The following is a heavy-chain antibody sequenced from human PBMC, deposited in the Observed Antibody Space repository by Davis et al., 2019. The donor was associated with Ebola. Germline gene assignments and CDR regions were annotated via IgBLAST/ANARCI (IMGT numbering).Heavy chain of an antibody. CDR1: GYSFTTYW. J-gene: IGHJ4*02. Sequence: GESLKISCKGSGYSFTTYWIAWVRQTPAKGLEWMGIIYPGDSDTRYSPSFEGQVTISVDRSISTAYLQWSSLKASDTAMYYCAKQESLYGSSDYWGQGTLVTVSP. D-gene: IGHD3-22*01. V-gene: IGHV5-51*01. CDR3: AKQESLYGSSDY. CDR2: IYPGDSDT.